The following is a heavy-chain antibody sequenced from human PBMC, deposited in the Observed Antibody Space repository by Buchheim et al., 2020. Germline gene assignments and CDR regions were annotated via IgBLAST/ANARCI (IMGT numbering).Heavy chain of an antibody. CDR3: ARGLSRIAAAGTCNQRHYYFDY. CDR1: GYTFTSYD. CDR2: MDPNSGNT. J-gene: IGHJ4*02. V-gene: IGHV1-8*01. D-gene: IGHD6-13*01. Sequence: QVQLVQSGAEVKKPGASVKVSCKASGYTFTSYDINWVRQATGQGLEWMGWMDPNSGNTGYAQKFQGRVTMTRNTSISTAYMELSSLRSEDTAVYYCARGLSRIAAAGTCNQRHYYFDYWGQGTL.